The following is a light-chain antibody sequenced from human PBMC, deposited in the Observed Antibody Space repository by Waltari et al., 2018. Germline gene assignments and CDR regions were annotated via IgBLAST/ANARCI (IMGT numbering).Light chain of an antibody. J-gene: IGKJ4*01. V-gene: IGKV3-20*01. CDR3: QQYGSSPLT. CDR1: QSVSSSY. CDR2: GAS. Sequence: DIVLTQSPGTLSLSPGERATLSCRASQSVSSSYLAWYQQKPGQAPRPLIYGASSRATGIPDRFSVSGSGTDFTLTISRLEPEDFAVYYCQQYGSSPLTFGGGTKVEIK.